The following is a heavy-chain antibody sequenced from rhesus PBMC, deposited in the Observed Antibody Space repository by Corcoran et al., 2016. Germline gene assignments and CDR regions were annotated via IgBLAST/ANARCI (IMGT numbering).Heavy chain of an antibody. CDR2: ISWSGGST. CDR3: AAEGDYGSSFDY. D-gene: IGHD4-29*01. J-gene: IGHJ4*01. Sequence: EVQLVESGGGVVQPGGSLRLSCAASGFTFDDYAIHWVRQAPGKGLELVSGISWSGGSTYYADSVKGQFTISRDNAKNSLYLQMGSLRAEDTALYYCAAEGDYGSSFDYWGQGVLVTVSS. V-gene: IGHV3-201*01. CDR1: GFTFDDYA.